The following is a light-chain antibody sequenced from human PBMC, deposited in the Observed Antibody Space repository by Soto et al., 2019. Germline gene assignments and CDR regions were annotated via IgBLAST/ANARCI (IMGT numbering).Light chain of an antibody. CDR3: QQSFSNMVT. J-gene: IGKJ4*01. CDR2: LAS. Sequence: IQVTQSPSSLSASVGDRATITCRASQNINTYLNWYRQKSGKAPELLIFLASTLQTGVPSRFSGSGSGTNFSLTISGLQPDDFATYYCQQSFSNMVTFGGGTIVQI. V-gene: IGKV1-39*01. CDR1: QNINTY.